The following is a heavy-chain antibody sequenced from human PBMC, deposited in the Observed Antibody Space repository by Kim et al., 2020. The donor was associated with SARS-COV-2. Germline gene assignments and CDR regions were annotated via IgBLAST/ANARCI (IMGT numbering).Heavy chain of an antibody. CDR3: ARGRLRGGWFDP. Sequence: GGSLRLSCAASGFTFSSYDMHWVRQATGKGLEWVSAIGTAGDTYYPGSVKGRFTISRENAKNSLYLQMNSLRAGDTAVYYCARGRLRGGWFDPWGQGTLVTVSS. V-gene: IGHV3-13*04. CDR1: GFTFSSYD. J-gene: IGHJ5*02. CDR2: IGTAGDT.